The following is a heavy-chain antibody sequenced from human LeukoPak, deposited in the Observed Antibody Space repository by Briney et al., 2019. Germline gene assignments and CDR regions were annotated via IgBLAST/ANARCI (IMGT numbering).Heavy chain of an antibody. V-gene: IGHV1-18*01. CDR3: ARDSGTYYDYVWGSFDFDY. CDR2: TSAYNGNT. J-gene: IGHJ4*02. CDR1: GYTFTSYG. D-gene: IGHD3-16*01. Sequence: ASVKVSCKASGYTFTSYGISWVRQPPGQGLEWMGWTSAYNGNTNYAQKLQGRVTMTTDTSTSTAYMELRSLRSDDTAVYYCARDSGTYYDYVWGSFDFDYWGQGTLVTVSS.